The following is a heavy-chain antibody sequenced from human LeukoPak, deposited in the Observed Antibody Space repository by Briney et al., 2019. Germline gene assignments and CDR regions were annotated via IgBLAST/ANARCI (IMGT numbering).Heavy chain of an antibody. D-gene: IGHD2-15*01. V-gene: IGHV4-61*01. Sequence: SETLSLTCTVSGGSVNSGSCYWSWIRQPPGKGLEWIGFIYYSGSTNYNPSLKSRVNISLDTSKNQFSLKVSSVTAADTAVYYCARVHSFNWFDPWGQGTLVIVSS. J-gene: IGHJ5*02. CDR3: ARVHSFNWFDP. CDR1: GGSVNSGSCY. CDR2: IYYSGST.